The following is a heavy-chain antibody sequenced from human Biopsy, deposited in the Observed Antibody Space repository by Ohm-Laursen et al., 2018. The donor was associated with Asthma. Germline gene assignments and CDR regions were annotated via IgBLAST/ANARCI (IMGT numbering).Heavy chain of an antibody. Sequence: DSVKVSRKTSGYTFNSAGITWVRQAPGQGLEWMGWISVYNGNTKVAQKLQYRVTMITDTSTSTAYMELRSLRSDDTAVYFCARAVDYSHYYGIDVWGQGTTVTVS. CDR1: GYTFNSAG. CDR2: ISVYNGNT. CDR3: ARAVDYSHYYGIDV. J-gene: IGHJ6*02. D-gene: IGHD3-10*01. V-gene: IGHV1-18*01.